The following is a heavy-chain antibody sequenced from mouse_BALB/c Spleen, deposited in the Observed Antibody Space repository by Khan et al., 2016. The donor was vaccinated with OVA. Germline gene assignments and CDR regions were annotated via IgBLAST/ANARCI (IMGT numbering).Heavy chain of an antibody. CDR1: GYSITSNYA. CDR3: ARQNYYGYALDY. CDR2: ISYSGAT. Sequence: EVQLVESGPSLVKPSQSLSLTCTVSGYSITSNYAWSWIRQPPGSKLEWMGYISYSGATNYNPSLKSRISVTRDTSANQFFLQLSSVTTEDTATXYCARQNYYGYALDYWGQGTSVTVSS. D-gene: IGHD1-1*01. V-gene: IGHV3-2*02. J-gene: IGHJ4*01.